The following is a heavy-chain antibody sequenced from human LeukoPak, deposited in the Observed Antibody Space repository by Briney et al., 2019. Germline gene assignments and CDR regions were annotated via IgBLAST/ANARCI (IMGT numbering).Heavy chain of an antibody. D-gene: IGHD6-13*01. J-gene: IGHJ6*04. CDR3: AKVYYSSSLDFMDV. Sequence: PGGSLRLSCAASGFTFSSYWMSWVRQAPGKGLEWLAVISDYGGVQHYADSVKGRFTISRDNSKNTLYLQMNSLRSDDTAVYYCAKVYYSSSLDFMDVWGKGTTVTVSS. CDR2: ISDYGGVQ. CDR1: GFTFSSYW. V-gene: IGHV3-30*18.